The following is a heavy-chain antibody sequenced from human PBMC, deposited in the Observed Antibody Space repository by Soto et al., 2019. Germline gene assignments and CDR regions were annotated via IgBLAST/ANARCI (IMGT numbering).Heavy chain of an antibody. CDR1: GYSFTTKG. J-gene: IGHJ4*02. Sequence: QVQLVQSGAEVRQPGASVKVSCKASGYSFTTKGMSWVRQAPGQGLEYMGWINGYGHGAKYVQRFQGRFSMTTDTSTNTVYMDLRSLTSDDTAVYYCVRDLNGDFYYWGQGTVVIVSP. V-gene: IGHV1-18*01. CDR2: INGYGHGA. D-gene: IGHD3-10*01. CDR3: VRDLNGDFYY.